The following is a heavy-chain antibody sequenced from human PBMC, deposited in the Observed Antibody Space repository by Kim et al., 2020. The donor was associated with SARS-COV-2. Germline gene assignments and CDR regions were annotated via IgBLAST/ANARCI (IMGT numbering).Heavy chain of an antibody. Sequence: SETLSLTCTVSGGSISSYYWSWIRQPPGKGLEWIGYIYYSGSTNYNPSLKSRVTISVDTSKNQFSLKLSSVTAADTAVYYCARVIGFTMVRGVTPYYYYGMDVWGQGTTVTVSS. D-gene: IGHD3-10*01. V-gene: IGHV4-59*01. CDR3: ARVIGFTMVRGVTPYYYYGMDV. CDR2: IYYSGST. J-gene: IGHJ6*02. CDR1: GGSISSYY.